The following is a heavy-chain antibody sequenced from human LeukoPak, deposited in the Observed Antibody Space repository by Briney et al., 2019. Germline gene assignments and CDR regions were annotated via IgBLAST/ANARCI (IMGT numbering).Heavy chain of an antibody. D-gene: IGHD3-22*01. CDR1: GYTFTGYY. J-gene: IGHJ2*01. V-gene: IGHV1-2*02. CDR2: INPNSGGT. Sequence: ASVKVSCKASGYTFTGYYMHWVRQAPGQGLEWMGWINPNSGGTNYAQKFQGRVTMTRDTSISTAYMELSRLRSDDTAVYYCARDSNGYYFKSSWYFDLWGRGTLVTVSS. CDR3: ARDSNGYYFKSSWYFDL.